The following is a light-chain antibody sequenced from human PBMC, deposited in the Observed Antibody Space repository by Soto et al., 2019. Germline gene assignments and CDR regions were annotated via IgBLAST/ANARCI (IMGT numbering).Light chain of an antibody. CDR3: QEYAEAPIT. J-gene: IGKJ5*01. CDR2: GAS. V-gene: IGKV3-20*01. Sequence: EIVLTQSPGTLSLSPGEGATLSCRASQSVDRNYLAWFQQKPGQPPRLLISGASSRAAGIPDKFSGSGSGTDFTLAISGLEPEDFAAYYCQEYAEAPITFGQGTRLEIK. CDR1: QSVDRNY.